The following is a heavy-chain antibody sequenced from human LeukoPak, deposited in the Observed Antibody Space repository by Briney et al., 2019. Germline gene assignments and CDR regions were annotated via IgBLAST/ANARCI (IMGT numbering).Heavy chain of an antibody. D-gene: IGHD3-22*01. V-gene: IGHV1-69*05. J-gene: IGHJ5*02. CDR1: GGTFSSYA. CDR2: IVPIFGTA. CDR3: ARIPYYYDSSVTFDP. Sequence: SVKVSCKASGGTFSSYAISWVRQAPGQGLEWMGGIVPIFGTANYAQKFQGRVTITTDESTSTAYMELSSLRSEDTAVYYCARIPYYYDSSVTFDPWGQGTLVTVSS.